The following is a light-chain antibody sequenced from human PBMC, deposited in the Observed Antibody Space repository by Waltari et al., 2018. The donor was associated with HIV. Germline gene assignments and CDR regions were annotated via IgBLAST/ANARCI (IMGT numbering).Light chain of an antibody. CDR1: SSNIGAGSD. CDR2: GNS. Sequence: QSELTQPPSVSAAPGQRVTISCTGSSSNIGAGSDVHWYQQVPGRAPKVVIYGNSNRPSGVPERCSGSKSGSSASLVITGLQSEDEADYYCQSYDSNLSGLFGGGTKVTVL. J-gene: IGLJ2*01. V-gene: IGLV1-40*01. CDR3: QSYDSNLSGL.